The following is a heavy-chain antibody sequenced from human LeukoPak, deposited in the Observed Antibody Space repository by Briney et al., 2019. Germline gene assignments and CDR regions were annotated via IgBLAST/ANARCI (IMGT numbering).Heavy chain of an antibody. CDR2: IIPIFGIA. J-gene: IGHJ4*02. CDR1: GGTFSSYA. D-gene: IGHD3-10*01. CDR3: ARESERITMPQYYFDY. V-gene: IGHV1-69*04. Sequence: EASVKVSCKASGGTFSSYAISWVRQAPGQGLEWMGRIIPIFGIANYAQKFQGGVTITADKSTSTAYMELSSLRSEDTAVYYCARESERITMPQYYFDYWGQGTLVTVSS.